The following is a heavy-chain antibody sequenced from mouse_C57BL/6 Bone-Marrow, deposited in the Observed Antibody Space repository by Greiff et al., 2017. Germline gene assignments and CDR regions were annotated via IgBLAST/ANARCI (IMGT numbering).Heavy chain of an antibody. CDR3: ARFDDGYY. Sequence: QVQLQQPGAELVRPGTSVKLSCKASGYTFTSYWMHWVKQRPGQGLEWIGVIDPSDSYTNYNQKFKGKATLTVDTSSSTAYMQLSSLTSEDSAVYYCARFDDGYYWGQGTTLTVSS. J-gene: IGHJ2*01. D-gene: IGHD2-3*01. V-gene: IGHV1-59*01. CDR2: IDPSDSYT. CDR1: GYTFTSYW.